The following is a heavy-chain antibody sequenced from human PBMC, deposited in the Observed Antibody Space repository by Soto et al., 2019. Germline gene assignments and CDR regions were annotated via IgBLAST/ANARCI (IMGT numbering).Heavy chain of an antibody. CDR1: GFTFSNAW. D-gene: IGHD2-15*01. Sequence: EVQLVESGGGLVKPGGSLRLSCAASGFTFSNAWMNWVRQAPGKGLEWVGRIKSKTDGGTTDYAAPVKGRFTISRDDSKSTLYLQMNSLKTEDTAVYYCTRDPPSTVVTANNWFDPWGQGTLVTVSS. CDR3: TRDPPSTVVTANNWFDP. CDR2: IKSKTDGGTT. J-gene: IGHJ5*02. V-gene: IGHV3-15*07.